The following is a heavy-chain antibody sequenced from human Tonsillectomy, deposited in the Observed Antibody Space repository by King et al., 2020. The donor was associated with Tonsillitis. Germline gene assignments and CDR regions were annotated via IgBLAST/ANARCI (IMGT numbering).Heavy chain of an antibody. Sequence: VQLVESGGGLVQPGGSLRLSCAASGFSFSSYDMHWVRQATGKGLQWVSSIGTAGDTYYAGSVKGRFTISRESAKNSLYLQVNSLRAGDTAVYYCARASRAYCGGDCPIAYWGQGTLVTVSA. CDR3: ARASRAYCGGDCPIAY. D-gene: IGHD2-21*01. J-gene: IGHJ4*02. CDR1: GFSFSSYD. CDR2: IGTAGDT. V-gene: IGHV3-13*01.